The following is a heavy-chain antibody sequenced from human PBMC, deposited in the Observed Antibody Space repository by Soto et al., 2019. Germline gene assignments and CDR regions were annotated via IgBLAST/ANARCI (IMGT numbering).Heavy chain of an antibody. J-gene: IGHJ6*03. CDR3: ARRAGTPGRRQHYYYYYMDV. Sequence: PSETLSLTCAVYGGSFSCYYWSWIRQPPGKGLEWIGEINHSGSTNYNPSLKSRVTISVDTSKNQFSLKLSSVTAADTAVYYCARRAGTPGRRQHYYYYYMDVWGKGTTVTVSS. D-gene: IGHD6-13*01. V-gene: IGHV4-34*01. CDR2: INHSGST. CDR1: GGSFSCYY.